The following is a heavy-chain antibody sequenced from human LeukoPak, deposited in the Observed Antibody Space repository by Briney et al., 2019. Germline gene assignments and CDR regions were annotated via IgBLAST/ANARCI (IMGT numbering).Heavy chain of an antibody. D-gene: IGHD2-15*01. CDR3: AKDLRVNCSGGSCYDWFDP. V-gene: IGHV3-30*18. J-gene: IGHJ5*02. CDR1: GFTFSSYG. Sequence: GGSLRLSCAASGFTFSSYGMRWVRQAPGKGLEWVAVISYDGSNKYYADSVKGRFTISRDNSKNTLYLQMNSLRAEDTAVYYCAKDLRVNCSGGSCYDWFDPWGQGTLVTVSS. CDR2: ISYDGSNK.